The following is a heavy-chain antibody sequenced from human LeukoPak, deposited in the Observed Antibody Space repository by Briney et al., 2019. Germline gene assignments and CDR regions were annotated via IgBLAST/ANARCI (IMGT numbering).Heavy chain of an antibody. CDR2: ISGGSTAI. J-gene: IGHJ3*02. D-gene: IGHD2/OR15-2a*01. Sequence: GGSLRLSCAASGFTFSVYSMNWVRQAPGKGLEWVSYISGGSTAISYADSVKGRFTISRDNTKNSLYLQMNSLRAEDTAVYYCARDENYAFDIWGQGTMVTVSS. CDR3: ARDENYAFDI. CDR1: GFTFSVYS. V-gene: IGHV3-48*01.